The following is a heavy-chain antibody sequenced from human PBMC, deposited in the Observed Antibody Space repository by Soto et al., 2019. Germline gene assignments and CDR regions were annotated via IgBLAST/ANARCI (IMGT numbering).Heavy chain of an antibody. V-gene: IGHV2-26*01. CDR1: EFSRDNHRVG. Sequence: QVTLKESGRVPVKPTETLTLTCIVSEFSRDNHRVGVSWVRPPPGKALEWLGHIFSVGEVSSARSLRSRLTISTDSSKSQVVLSLANLDPVDSATYYCGLGQRLLFGEKIDSCGQGALVTVS. D-gene: IGHD3-10*02. J-gene: IGHJ4*02. CDR3: GLGQRLLFGEKIDS. CDR2: IFSVGEV.